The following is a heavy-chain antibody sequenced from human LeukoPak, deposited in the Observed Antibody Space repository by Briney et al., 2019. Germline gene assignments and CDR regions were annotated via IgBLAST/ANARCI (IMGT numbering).Heavy chain of an antibody. CDR2: ISSGGNT. CDR1: GFTVSINY. J-gene: IGHJ4*02. Sequence: TGGSLRLSCAASGFTVSINYMSWVRQAPGKGLEWVSVISSGGNTYYADSVKGRFTISRDNSKNTVYLQMNSLRAEDTAVYYCARGETSSYDYWGQGTLVTVSS. CDR3: ARGETSSYDY. V-gene: IGHV3-53*01. D-gene: IGHD2-2*01.